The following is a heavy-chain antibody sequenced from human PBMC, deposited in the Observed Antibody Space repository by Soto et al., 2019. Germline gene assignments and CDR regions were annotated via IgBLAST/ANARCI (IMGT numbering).Heavy chain of an antibody. CDR2: IIPIFGTA. Sequence: SVKVSCKASGGTFSSYAISWVRQAPGQGLEWMGGIIPIFGTANYAQKFQGRVTITADESTSTAYMELSSLRSEDTAVYYCARDLHMEAASYWGQGTLVTVSS. V-gene: IGHV1-69*13. J-gene: IGHJ4*02. CDR3: ARDLHMEAASY. D-gene: IGHD3-3*01. CDR1: GGTFSSYA.